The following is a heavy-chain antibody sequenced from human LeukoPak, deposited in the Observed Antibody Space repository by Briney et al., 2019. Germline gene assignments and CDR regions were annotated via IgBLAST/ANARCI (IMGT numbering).Heavy chain of an antibody. CDR1: GDSIRSYY. CDR3: ARPDYSSGWYFFGS. J-gene: IGHJ4*02. V-gene: IGHV4-59*01. CDR2: IHNNGDS. Sequence: PSETLSLTCIVSGDSIRSYYWNWIRQAPGKALEWIGHIHNNGDSAYNFSLRSRVTISMDTSKNQFSLKLSSVTAADTAVYYCARPDYSSGWYFFGSWGQGALVTVSS. D-gene: IGHD6-19*01.